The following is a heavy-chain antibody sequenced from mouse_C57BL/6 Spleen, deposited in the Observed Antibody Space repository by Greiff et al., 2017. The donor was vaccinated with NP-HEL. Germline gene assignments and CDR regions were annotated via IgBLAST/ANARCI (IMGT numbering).Heavy chain of an antibody. CDR3: ARNGGLGPWFAY. CDR2: IWSGGST. Sequence: VQLQQSGPGLVQPSQSLSITCTVSGFSLTSYGVHWVRQSPGKGLEWLGVIWSGGSTDYNAAFISRLSISKDNSKSQVFFKMNRLQADDTAIYYCARNGGLGPWFAYWGQGTLVTVSA. V-gene: IGHV2-2*01. CDR1: GFSLTSYG. J-gene: IGHJ3*01. D-gene: IGHD4-1*01.